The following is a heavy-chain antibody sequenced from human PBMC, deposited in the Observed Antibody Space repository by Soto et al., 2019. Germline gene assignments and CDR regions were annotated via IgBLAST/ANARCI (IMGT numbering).Heavy chain of an antibody. CDR2: INPNSGGT. J-gene: IGHJ6*02. D-gene: IGHD3-9*01. CDR3: ARGGEEYYDILTGYSRAYYYYGMDV. V-gene: IGHV1-2*02. CDR1: GYTFTGYY. Sequence: ASVKVSCKASGYTFTGYYIHWVRQAPGQGLEWMGWINPNSGGTNYAQKFQGRVTMTRDTSISTAYMELSGLRSDDTAVYYCARGGEEYYDILTGYSRAYYYYGMDVWGQGTTVTVSS.